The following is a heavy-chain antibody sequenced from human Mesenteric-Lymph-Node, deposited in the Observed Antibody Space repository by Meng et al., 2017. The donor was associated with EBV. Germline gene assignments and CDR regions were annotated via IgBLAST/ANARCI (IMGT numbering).Heavy chain of an antibody. V-gene: IGHV7-4-1*02. CDR2: INTNTGNA. CDR1: GYTFTSYG. D-gene: IGHD4-17*01. CDR3: ARGLPYGDYGVDS. Sequence: QGPLVQSGAEVKKPGVSVKVSCKASGYTFTSYGIAWVRQAPGQGLEWMGWINTNTGNAMYAQGFTERFVFSLDTSASTAYLQVSSLKAEDTAVYYCARGLPYGDYGVDSWGQGTLVTVSS. J-gene: IGHJ4*02.